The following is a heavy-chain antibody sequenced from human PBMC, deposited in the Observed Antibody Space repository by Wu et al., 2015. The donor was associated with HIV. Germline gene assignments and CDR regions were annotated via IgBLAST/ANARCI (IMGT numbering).Heavy chain of an antibody. Sequence: VQLVQSGAEVKKPGASVKVSCKASGYTFTGYYMHWVRQAPGQGLEWMGWINPNSGGTNYAQKFQGRVTMTRDTSINTAYMELSRLRSDDTAVYYCARVGLTAAAGTQRGAIDYWGQGTLVTVSS. CDR2: INPNSGGT. V-gene: IGHV1-2*02. CDR3: ARVGLTAAAGTQRGAIDY. CDR1: GYTFTGYY. J-gene: IGHJ4*02. D-gene: IGHD6-13*01.